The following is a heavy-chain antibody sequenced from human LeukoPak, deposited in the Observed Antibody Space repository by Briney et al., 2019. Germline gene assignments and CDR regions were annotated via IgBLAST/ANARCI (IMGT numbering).Heavy chain of an antibody. CDR1: GSTFSNAW. Sequence: GGSLRLSCAASGSTFSNAWMSWVRQAPGEGLEWVGRIRTNTDGGTTDYAAPVKGRFTISRDDSKDTLYLQMNSLKAEDTAVYYCTRLLAYWGQGTLVTVSS. J-gene: IGHJ4*02. D-gene: IGHD2-21*02. CDR2: IRTNTDGGTT. CDR3: TRLLAY. V-gene: IGHV3-15*01.